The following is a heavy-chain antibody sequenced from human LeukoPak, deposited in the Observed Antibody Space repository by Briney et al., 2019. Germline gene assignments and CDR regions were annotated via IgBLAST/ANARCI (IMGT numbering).Heavy chain of an antibody. CDR2: INYEGSTT. CDR1: GITLSNYW. J-gene: IGHJ4*02. CDR3: ATSSYGGNFGLFDY. D-gene: IGHD4-23*01. Sequence: GGSLRLSCAASGITLSNYWMHWVRQVPGRGLVWVSRINYEGSTTSYADSVKGRFTISRDNAKNTLYLQMNSLRAEDTSVYYCATSSYGGNFGLFDYWGQGILVTVSS. V-gene: IGHV3-74*01.